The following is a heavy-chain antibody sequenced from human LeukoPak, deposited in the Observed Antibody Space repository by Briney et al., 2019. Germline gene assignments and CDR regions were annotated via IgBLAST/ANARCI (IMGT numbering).Heavy chain of an antibody. Sequence: GGSRRASCAASTFTFSSSATSWVRQAPGKWLEWVSSISGRDGSTYYADSVKGRSTISRDTSKSTVYLQMNSLRAEDTAVYYCAKESPDYGDYVGAFDVWGQGKMVTVSS. D-gene: IGHD4-17*01. CDR3: AKESPDYGDYVGAFDV. V-gene: IGHV3-23*01. J-gene: IGHJ3*01. CDR2: ISGRDGST. CDR1: TFTFSSSA.